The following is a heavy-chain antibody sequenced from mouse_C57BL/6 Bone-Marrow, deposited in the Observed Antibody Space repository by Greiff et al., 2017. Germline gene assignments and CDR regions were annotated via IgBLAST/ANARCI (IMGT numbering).Heavy chain of an antibody. CDR2: IYPRSGNT. Sequence: QVQLKESGAELARPGASVKLSCTASGYTFTSYGISWVQQRPGQGLEWIGAIYPRSGNTYYTEKFKGKATLTADKSSSTAYMELRSLTSEDSAVYFCARRGRHDGEDYWGQGTSVTVSS. CDR1: GYTFTSYG. V-gene: IGHV1-81*01. J-gene: IGHJ4*01. D-gene: IGHD2-14*01. CDR3: ARRGRHDGEDY.